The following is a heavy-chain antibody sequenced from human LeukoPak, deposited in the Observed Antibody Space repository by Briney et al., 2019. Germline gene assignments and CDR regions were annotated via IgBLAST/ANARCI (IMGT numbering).Heavy chain of an antibody. D-gene: IGHD3-22*01. J-gene: IGHJ4*02. CDR3: ARGYSSGYYLDY. CDR1: GFTFSSYA. Sequence: GGSLRLSCAASGFTFSSYAMHWVRQAPGKGREGVAVISYDRSNKYYADSVKGRFTISRDNSKNTLYLQMNSLRAEDTAVYYCARGYSSGYYLDYWGQGTLVTGSS. V-gene: IGHV3-30-3*01. CDR2: ISYDRSNK.